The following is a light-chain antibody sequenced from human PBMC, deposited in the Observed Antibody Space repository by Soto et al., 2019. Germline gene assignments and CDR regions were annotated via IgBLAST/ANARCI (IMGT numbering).Light chain of an antibody. CDR2: AAS. V-gene: IGKV1-27*01. Sequence: DIQMTQSPSSLSASVGDRVTITCRASQGISNYLAWYQQKPGKVPKLLIYAASTLQSGVPSRFSGSWSWTEFTLTINSMQPEDVATYYCQKYGSPPYTFGQGTKLEIK. CDR3: QKYGSPPYT. CDR1: QGISNY. J-gene: IGKJ2*01.